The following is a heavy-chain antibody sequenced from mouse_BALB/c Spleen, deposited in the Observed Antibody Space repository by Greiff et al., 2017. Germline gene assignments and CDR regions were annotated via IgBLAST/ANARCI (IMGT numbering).Heavy chain of an antibody. CDR2: ISSGGSYT. D-gene: IGHD2-9*01. V-gene: IGHV5-9-4*01. J-gene: IGHJ4*01. Sequence: EVMLVESGGGLVKPGGSLKLSCAASGFTFSSYAMSWVRQSPEKRLEWVAEISSGGSYTYYPDTVTGRFTISRDNAKNTLYLEMSSLRSEDTAMYYCARAYYGYDVAMDYWGQGTSVTVSS. CDR3: ARAYYGYDVAMDY. CDR1: GFTFSSYA.